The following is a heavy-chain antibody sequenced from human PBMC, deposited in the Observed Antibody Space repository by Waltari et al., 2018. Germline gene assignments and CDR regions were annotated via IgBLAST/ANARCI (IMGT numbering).Heavy chain of an antibody. V-gene: IGHV1-69*05. CDR2: IIPIFGTA. CDR1: GGTFSSYA. D-gene: IGHD4-17*01. Sequence: QVQLVQSGAEVKKPGSSVQVSCKASGGTFSSYAISGVRQSPGQGLEWMGGIIPIFGTANYAQKFQGRVTITTDESASTAYMELSSLRSEDTAVYYCARGQVTTLYYYYYGMDVWGQGTTVTVSS. J-gene: IGHJ6*02. CDR3: ARGQVTTLYYYYYGMDV.